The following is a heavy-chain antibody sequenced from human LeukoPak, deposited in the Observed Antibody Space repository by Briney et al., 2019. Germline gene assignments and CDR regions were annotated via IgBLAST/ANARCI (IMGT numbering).Heavy chain of an antibody. V-gene: IGHV3-21*01. D-gene: IGHD5-12*01. J-gene: IGHJ3*02. CDR2: ISSSSSYI. CDR3: ARVMGREYSGYDSDAFDI. CDR1: GFTFSSYS. Sequence: GGSLRLSCAASGFTFSSYSMNWVRQAPGEGLEWVSSISSSSSYIYYADSVKGRFTISRDNAKNSLYLQMNSLRAEDTAVYYCARVMGREYSGYDSDAFDIWGQGTMVTVSS.